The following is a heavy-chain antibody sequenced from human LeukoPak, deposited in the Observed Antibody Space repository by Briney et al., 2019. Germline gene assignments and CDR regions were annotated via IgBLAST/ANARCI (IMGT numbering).Heavy chain of an antibody. CDR3: ARDRGAAAGRLFS. J-gene: IGHJ5*02. Sequence: GGSLRLSCAASGFTFSSYAMHWVRQAPGKGLEWVSYISSSSTIYYADSVKGRFTISRDNAKNSLYLQMNSLRAEDTAVYYCARDRGAAAGRLFSWGQGTLVTVSS. CDR1: GFTFSSYA. V-gene: IGHV3-48*01. D-gene: IGHD6-13*01. CDR2: ISSSSTI.